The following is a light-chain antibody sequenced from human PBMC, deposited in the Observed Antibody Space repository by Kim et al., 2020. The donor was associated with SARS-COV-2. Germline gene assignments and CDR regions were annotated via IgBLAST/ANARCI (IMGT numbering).Light chain of an antibody. V-gene: IGKV1-5*03. CDR1: QSISTW. CDR2: RAS. CDR3: QQHNSYPST. J-gene: IGKJ2*01. Sequence: DIQMTQSPSTLSASVGDRVTITCRASQSISTWLAWYQQKPGKAPKLLIYRASSFESGVPSRFSGSGSGTEFTLTISSLQPDDFATYYCQQHNSYPSTFGQGTKLEI.